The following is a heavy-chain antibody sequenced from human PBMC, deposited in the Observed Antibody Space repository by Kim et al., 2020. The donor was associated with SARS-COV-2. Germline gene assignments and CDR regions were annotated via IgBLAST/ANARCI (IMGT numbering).Heavy chain of an antibody. CDR2: IYYSGST. CDR3: ARYPPYSSSWTTGDDY. CDR1: GGSISSSSYY. Sequence: SETLSLTCTVSGGSISSSSYYWGWIRQPPGKGLEWIGSIYYSGSTYYNPSLKSRVTISVDTSKNQFSLKLSSVTAADTAVYYCARYPPYSSSWTTGDDYWGQGTLVTVSS. J-gene: IGHJ4*02. D-gene: IGHD6-13*01. V-gene: IGHV4-39*07.